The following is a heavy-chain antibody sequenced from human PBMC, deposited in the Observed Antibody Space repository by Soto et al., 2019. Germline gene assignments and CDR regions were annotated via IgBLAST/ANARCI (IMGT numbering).Heavy chain of an antibody. CDR1: GFTFSSYW. V-gene: IGHV3-74*01. Sequence: EVQLVESGGGLVQPGGSLRLSCAASGFTFSSYWMHWVRQAPGKGLVWVSRINSDGSSTSYADSVKGRFTISRDNAKNTLYLQMNSLRAEDTAVYYCCFWSGYYYYYYGMDVWGQGTTVTVSS. J-gene: IGHJ6*02. CDR2: INSDGSST. CDR3: CFWSGYYYYYYGMDV. D-gene: IGHD3-3*01.